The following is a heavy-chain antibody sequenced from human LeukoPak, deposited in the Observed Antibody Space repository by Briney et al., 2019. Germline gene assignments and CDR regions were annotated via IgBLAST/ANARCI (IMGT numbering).Heavy chain of an antibody. D-gene: IGHD5-12*01. Sequence: ASVKVSCKASGYTFTGYYMHWVRQAPGQGLEWMGWINPNSGGTNYAQKFQGRVTMTRDTSISTAYMELSRLRSDDTAVYYCAREKWLRLPSFDHWGQGTLVTVSS. V-gene: IGHV1-2*02. CDR2: INPNSGGT. CDR1: GYTFTGYY. CDR3: AREKWLRLPSFDH. J-gene: IGHJ4*02.